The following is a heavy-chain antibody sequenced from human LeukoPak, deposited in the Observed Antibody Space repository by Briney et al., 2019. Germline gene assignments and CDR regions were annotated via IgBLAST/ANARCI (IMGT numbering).Heavy chain of an antibody. D-gene: IGHD6-19*01. CDR1: GFSVSMKY. V-gene: IGHV3-30*03. CDR2: ISYDGSDK. Sequence: GESLRLSCAASGFSVSMKYMTWVRQAPGKGLEWVAVISYDGSDKNYADSVKGRFTISRDNSKNTLYLQMNSLRADDTAVYYCARAVYRSGGYYFDYWGQGTLVIVSS. CDR3: ARAVYRSGGYYFDY. J-gene: IGHJ4*02.